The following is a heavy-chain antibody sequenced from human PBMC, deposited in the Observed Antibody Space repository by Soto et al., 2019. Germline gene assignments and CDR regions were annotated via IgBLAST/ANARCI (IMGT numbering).Heavy chain of an antibody. CDR1: GGTFSSYT. J-gene: IGHJ3*02. CDR2: IIPILGIA. Sequence: SVKVSCKASGGTFSSYTISWVRQAPGQGLEWKGRIIPILGIANYAQKFQGRVTITADKSTSTVYMELSSLRFEDTAVFYCARVSRSRSDLPPQDDVFDIGGQGKMVTVSS. V-gene: IGHV1-69*02. CDR3: ARVSRSRSDLPPQDDVFDI.